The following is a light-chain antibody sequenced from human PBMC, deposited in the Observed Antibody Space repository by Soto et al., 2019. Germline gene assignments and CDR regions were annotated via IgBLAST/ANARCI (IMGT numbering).Light chain of an antibody. CDR3: QQYGSSRT. Sequence: EIVLTQSPGTLSLSPGERATLSCRASQSVSSSYLAWYRQKPGQAPRLLIYGASSMATGIPDRFSGSGSGTDFTLTISRLEPEDFGVYYCQQYGSSRTFGQGTKVEIK. CDR2: GAS. CDR1: QSVSSSY. J-gene: IGKJ1*01. V-gene: IGKV3-20*01.